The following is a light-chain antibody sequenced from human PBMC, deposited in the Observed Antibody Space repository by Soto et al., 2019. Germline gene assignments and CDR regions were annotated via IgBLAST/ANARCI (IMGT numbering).Light chain of an antibody. V-gene: IGKV1-12*01. CDR2: TAS. CDR3: QQAASFPIT. J-gene: IGKJ5*01. CDR1: QGVSTW. Sequence: DLQMTQYASSVSASVRDRVTITCRASQGVSTWVAWYQQKQGKAPNXXSYTASSLQSGVPSRFRGSGAVTHVTLTINGLRPESFETYYCQQAASFPITVGQGTRLEI.